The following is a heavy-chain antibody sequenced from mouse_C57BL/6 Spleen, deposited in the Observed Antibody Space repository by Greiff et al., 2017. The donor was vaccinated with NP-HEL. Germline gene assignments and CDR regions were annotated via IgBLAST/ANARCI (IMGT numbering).Heavy chain of an antibody. V-gene: IGHV7-3*01. D-gene: IGHD2-3*01. CDR3: ARSGGYYDWCAY. Sequence: EVQGVESGGGLVQPGGSLSLSCAASGFTFTDYYMSWVRQPPGKALEWLGFIRHKANGYTTEYSASVKGRFTISSYTSQSILYLQMKARRAEDSATYYCARSGGYYDWCAYWGQGTLVTVAA. J-gene: IGHJ3*01. CDR2: IRHKANGYTT. CDR1: GFTFTDYY.